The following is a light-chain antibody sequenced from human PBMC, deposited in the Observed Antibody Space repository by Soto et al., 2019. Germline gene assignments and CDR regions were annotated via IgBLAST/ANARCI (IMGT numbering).Light chain of an antibody. Sequence: ALRMTQSPSSLSASTGDRVTITCRASQGISSYLAWYQQKPGKAPKLLIYAASTLQSGVPSRFSGSEYGTDFTLTISCLQSEDFATYYCQQYYSYPYTFGLGTKLEIK. CDR2: AAS. CDR1: QGISSY. V-gene: IGKV1-8*01. CDR3: QQYYSYPYT. J-gene: IGKJ2*01.